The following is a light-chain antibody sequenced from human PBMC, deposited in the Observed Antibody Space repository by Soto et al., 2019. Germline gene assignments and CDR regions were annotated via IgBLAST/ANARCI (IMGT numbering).Light chain of an antibody. CDR2: DAS. CDR3: QHRSSCPSS. CDR1: QSVSSY. Sequence: EIVLTQSPATLSVSPGERATLTCRTSQSVSSYLAWYQQRPGQAPRLLIYDASTRATGIPARFSGRGSETDFNLTITGLEPDDFAVYYCQHRSSCPSSFGQGTRLE. V-gene: IGKV3-11*01. J-gene: IGKJ5*01.